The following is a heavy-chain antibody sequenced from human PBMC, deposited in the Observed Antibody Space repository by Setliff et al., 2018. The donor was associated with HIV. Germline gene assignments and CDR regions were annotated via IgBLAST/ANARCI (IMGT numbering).Heavy chain of an antibody. D-gene: IGHD3-3*01. CDR2: IYHSGST. V-gene: IGHV4-4*02. CDR1: GGSISSNKW. Sequence: SETLSHTCAVSGGSISSNKWWSWVRQPPGKGLEWIGEIYHSGSTEYNPSLKSRVTISVDKSKNQFSLNLTSVTAADTAVYYCARGGAFWSGYYGFDYGGQGTLVTVS. CDR3: ARGGAFWSGYYGFDY. J-gene: IGHJ4*02.